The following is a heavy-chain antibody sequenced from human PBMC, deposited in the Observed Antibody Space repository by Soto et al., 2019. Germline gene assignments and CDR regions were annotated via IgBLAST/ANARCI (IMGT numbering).Heavy chain of an antibody. CDR1: GFTFSSYA. V-gene: IGHV3-23*01. CDR2: ISGSGGST. CDR3: AKATNDAGPYYYYGMDV. D-gene: IGHD1-1*01. J-gene: IGHJ6*02. Sequence: GGSLRLSCAASGFTFSSYAMSWVRQAPGKGLEWVSAISGSGGSTYYADSVKGRFTISRDNSKNTLYLQMNSLRAEDTAVYYCAKATNDAGPYYYYGMDVWGQGTTVTVSS.